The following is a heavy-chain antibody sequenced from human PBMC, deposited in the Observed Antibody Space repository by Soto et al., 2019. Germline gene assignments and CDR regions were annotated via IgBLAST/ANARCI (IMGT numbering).Heavy chain of an antibody. J-gene: IGHJ6*02. CDR3: ARDRGYYDSSGYRTHYYGMDV. CDR2: IRNSGSNK. Sequence: TGGSLRLSCAASGFTFSTYSMNWVRQAPGKGLEWVSYIRNSGSNKYYADSVKGRFTISRDNSENTVYLQMNSLRAEDTAVYYCARDRGYYDSSGYRTHYYGMDVWGQGTTVTVSS. V-gene: IGHV3-33*08. CDR1: GFTFSTYS. D-gene: IGHD3-22*01.